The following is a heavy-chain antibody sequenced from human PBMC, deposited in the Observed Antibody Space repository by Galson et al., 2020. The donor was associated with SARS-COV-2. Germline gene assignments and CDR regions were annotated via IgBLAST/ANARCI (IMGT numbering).Heavy chain of an antibody. V-gene: IGHV1-2*02. CDR2: INPNSGGT. J-gene: IGHJ4*02. Sequence: ASVKVSCKASGYTFTGYYMHWVRQAPGQGLEWMGWINPNSGGTNYAQKFQGRVTMTRDTSISTAYMELSRLRSDDTAVYYCARDLYDSSGYSYGFDYWGQGTLVTVSS. CDR3: ARDLYDSSGYSYGFDY. CDR1: GYTFTGYY. D-gene: IGHD3-22*01.